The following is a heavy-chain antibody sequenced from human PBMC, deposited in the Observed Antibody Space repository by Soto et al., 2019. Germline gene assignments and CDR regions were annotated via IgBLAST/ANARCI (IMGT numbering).Heavy chain of an antibody. D-gene: IGHD2-15*01. CDR2: IYSSGST. V-gene: IGHV4-59*01. J-gene: IGHJ4*02. Sequence: QVQLQESGPGLVKPSETLSLTCTVSGGSISGYYWSWIRQPPGKGLEWIGYIYSSGSTNYNPSLKSRVTISGDTAKNQFSLKLTSVPAADTAVYYCARERDEGVDATPFDYWGQGTLVTVSS. CDR1: GGSISGYY. CDR3: ARERDEGVDATPFDY.